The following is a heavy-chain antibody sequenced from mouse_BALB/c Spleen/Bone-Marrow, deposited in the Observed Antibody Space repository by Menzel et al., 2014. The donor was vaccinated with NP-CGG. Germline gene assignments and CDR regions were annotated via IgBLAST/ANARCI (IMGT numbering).Heavy chain of an antibody. CDR1: GFSLTSNG. V-gene: IGHV2-9*02. CDR2: IWTGGST. CDR3: ARGAYCRFFDY. J-gene: IGHJ2*01. D-gene: IGHD2-14*01. Sequence: VKLVESGPGLVAPSQSLSITCTVSGFSLTSNGVHWVRQPPGKGLGWLGVIWTGGSTNYNSALMSRLSISKDNSKSQVFLKMNSLQTDDTAMYYCARGAYCRFFDYWGQGTTLTVSS.